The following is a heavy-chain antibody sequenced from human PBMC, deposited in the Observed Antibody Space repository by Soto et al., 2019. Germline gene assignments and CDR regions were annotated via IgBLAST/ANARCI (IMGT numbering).Heavy chain of an antibody. D-gene: IGHD4-17*01. CDR3: ARGMFGYGEYATRGFDY. CDR2: ISPLFGTS. CDR1: GDTFRRYA. Sequence: SVKVSCKASGDTFRRYAISWVRQAPGQGLEWMGGISPLFGTSNYAQKFQGRVTITADESTSTAYMGLSSLRSEDTAVYFCARGMFGYGEYATRGFDYWGQGTLVTVSS. V-gene: IGHV1-69*13. J-gene: IGHJ4*02.